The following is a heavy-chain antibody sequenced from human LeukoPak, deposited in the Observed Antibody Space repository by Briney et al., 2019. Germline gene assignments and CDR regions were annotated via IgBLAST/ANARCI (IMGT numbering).Heavy chain of an antibody. D-gene: IGHD3-10*01. CDR2: IYPGDSDT. V-gene: IGHV5-51*01. CDR3: ATFDYGSGSLFTPFDY. CDR1: GYSFTSYW. Sequence: GESLKISCKGSGYSFTSYWIGWVRQMPGKGLECLGIIYPGDSDTRYSPSFQGQVTISADKSISTAYLQWSSLKASETAMYYCATFDYGSGSLFTPFDYWGQGTLVTVSS. J-gene: IGHJ4*02.